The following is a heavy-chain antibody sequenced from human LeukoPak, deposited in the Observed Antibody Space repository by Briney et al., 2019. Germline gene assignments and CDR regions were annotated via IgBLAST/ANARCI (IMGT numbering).Heavy chain of an antibody. J-gene: IGHJ4*02. CDR1: GFTFSSYD. D-gene: IGHD3-10*01. CDR3: ARARTTMVRGRGHFDY. Sequence: GGSLRLSCAASGFTFSSYDMHWVRQATGKGLEWVSAIGTAGDTYYPGSVKGRFTISRENAKNSLYLQMDSLRAGDTAVYYCARARTTMVRGRGHFDYWGQGTLVTVSS. CDR2: IGTAGDT. V-gene: IGHV3-13*04.